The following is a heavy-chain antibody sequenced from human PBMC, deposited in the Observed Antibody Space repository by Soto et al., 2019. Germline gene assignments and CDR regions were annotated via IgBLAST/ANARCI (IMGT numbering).Heavy chain of an antibody. Sequence: QVQLQESGPGLVKPSQTLSLTCTVSGGSISSGDYYWSWIRQSPGKGLEWIGYMYYGGRTHYNPSLKSRLNTSLDTSKNQFSLNLSTVTATDTAVYYCARGRRYSSSWYFFDFRGQGTLVTVSS. J-gene: IGHJ4*02. CDR2: MYYGGRT. CDR3: ARGRRYSSSWYFFDF. CDR1: GGSISSGDYY. D-gene: IGHD6-13*01. V-gene: IGHV4-30-4*01.